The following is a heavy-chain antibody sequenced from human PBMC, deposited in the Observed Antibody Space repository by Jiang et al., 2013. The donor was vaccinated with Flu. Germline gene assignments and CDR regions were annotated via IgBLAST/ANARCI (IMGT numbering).Heavy chain of an antibody. Sequence: VQLVESGPGLVKPSETLSLTCNVSGASISSYYWNWIRQSPGKGLEWIGFIFHSGNFNYNPSFKSRVSLSVDTSRNQFSLKLSSVTAADTAVYYCARDSRGVTTVTGHAFDLVGPRHNGHRLF. V-gene: IGHV4-59*01. D-gene: IGHD4-11*01. CDR1: GASISSYY. J-gene: IGHJ3*01. CDR3: ARDSRGVTTVTGHAFDL. CDR2: IFHSGNF.